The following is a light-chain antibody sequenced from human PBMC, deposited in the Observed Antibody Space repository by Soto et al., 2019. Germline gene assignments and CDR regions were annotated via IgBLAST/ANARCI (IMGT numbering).Light chain of an antibody. CDR2: DVS. CDR1: SNDFGGYNY. Sequence: SVLTRPAYVSGSPGQSITISCTGNSNDFGGYNYVSWYQQHPGKAPKLMIYDVSNRPSGVSNRFSGSKSGNTASLTISGFQAEDEADYYCSSYTTSSTLYVFGTGTKVTVL. CDR3: SSYTTSSTLYV. J-gene: IGLJ1*01. V-gene: IGLV2-14*01.